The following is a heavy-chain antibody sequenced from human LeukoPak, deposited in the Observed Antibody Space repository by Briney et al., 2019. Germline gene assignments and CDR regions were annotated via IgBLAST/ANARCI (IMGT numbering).Heavy chain of an antibody. CDR2: INANGGST. V-gene: IGHV3-20*04. CDR3: VRHDFWSGFKGGDY. J-gene: IGHJ4*02. CDR1: GSSFDKYG. Sequence: PGGSLRLSWAASGSSFDKYGMSWARQVPGKGLEWGSSINANGGSTAYADSVKGRFTISRDNVKNSLYLQMNSLRAEDTAFYYCVRHDFWSGFKGGDYWGQGSLVTASS. D-gene: IGHD3-3*01.